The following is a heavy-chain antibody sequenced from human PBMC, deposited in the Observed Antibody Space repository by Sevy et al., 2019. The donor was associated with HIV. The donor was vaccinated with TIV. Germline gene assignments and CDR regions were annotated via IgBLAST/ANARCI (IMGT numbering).Heavy chain of an antibody. CDR2: LPFDGSRE. CDR3: AKALNIVATILN. CDR1: GFTFTDYG. D-gene: IGHD5-12*01. J-gene: IGHJ4*02. Sequence: GGSLRLTCVASGFTFTDYGMYWVRRVPGRGLEWVAFLPFDGSREYYTDSVKGRFTISRDDSKNTLYLQMNSLRSEDTAVYYCAKALNIVATILNWGQGTLVTVSS. V-gene: IGHV3-30*02.